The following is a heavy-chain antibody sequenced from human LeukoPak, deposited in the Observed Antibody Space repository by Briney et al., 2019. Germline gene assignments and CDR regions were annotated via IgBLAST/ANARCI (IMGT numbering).Heavy chain of an antibody. D-gene: IGHD6-13*01. J-gene: IGHJ4*02. V-gene: IGHV3-7*01. CDR3: ASGRQLGY. Sequence: GGSLRLSCAASGFTFSNYWMSLVRQAPGKGLEWVANIKEDGSEKYYVDSVKGRFTISRDNARNSLYPQMNSLRAEDTAVYYCASGRQLGYWGQGTLVTVSS. CDR2: IKEDGSEK. CDR1: GFTFSNYW.